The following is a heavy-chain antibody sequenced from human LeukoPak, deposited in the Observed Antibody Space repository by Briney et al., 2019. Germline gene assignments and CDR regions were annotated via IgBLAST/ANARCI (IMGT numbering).Heavy chain of an antibody. CDR3: ARRGPDRALDY. CDR2: IRDKTNGYTT. Sequence: KPGGSLRLSCGGSGFRFCDYPMDWVRQAPGKGPEWAARIRDKTNGYTTEYAASVRNRFIISRDDSKNSLYFQLNSMKSEDTAVYYCARRGPDRALDYWGQGTMVTVSS. D-gene: IGHD1-26*01. J-gene: IGHJ4*02. V-gene: IGHV3-72*01. CDR1: GFRFCDYP.